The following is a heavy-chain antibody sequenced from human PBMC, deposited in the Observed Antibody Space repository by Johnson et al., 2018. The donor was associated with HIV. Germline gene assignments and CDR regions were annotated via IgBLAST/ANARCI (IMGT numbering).Heavy chain of an antibody. CDR2: IKRETDGATR. J-gene: IGHJ3*02. CDR3: AKDLRVFDWFNAYYAFDI. D-gene: IGHD3-9*01. CDR1: GFTFSHAW. V-gene: IGHV3-15*01. Sequence: VQLVESGGGLVKPGGSLRLSCVASGFTFSHAWMSWVRQAPGKGLEWVGRIKRETDGATRDYAAPVKGRFIISRDDSKNTLYLQMNSLKTDDTAVYYCAKDLRVFDWFNAYYAFDIWGQGTMVTVSS.